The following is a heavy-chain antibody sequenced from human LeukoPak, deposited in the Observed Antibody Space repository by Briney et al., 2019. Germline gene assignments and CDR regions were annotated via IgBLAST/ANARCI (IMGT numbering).Heavy chain of an antibody. CDR1: GGSISSYY. Sequence: SETLSLTCTVSGGSISSYYWSWIRQPPGKGLEWIGYIYYSGSTNYNPSLKSRVTISVDTSENQFSLKLSSVTAADTAVYYCARDRSGHNWFDPWGQGTLATVSS. V-gene: IGHV4-59*01. CDR3: ARDRSGHNWFDP. D-gene: IGHD3-3*01. CDR2: IYYSGST. J-gene: IGHJ5*02.